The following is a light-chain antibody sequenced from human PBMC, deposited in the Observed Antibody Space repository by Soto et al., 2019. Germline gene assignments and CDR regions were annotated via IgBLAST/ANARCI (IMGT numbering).Light chain of an antibody. V-gene: IGKV3-15*01. CDR3: QQYNNWPPIT. CDR1: QSVSSK. J-gene: IGKJ5*01. Sequence: IVMTQSPATLSLSAGERATLSCRASQSVSSKLAWYQQKPGQAPRLLLYGASTRATGIPARFSGSGSGTEFTLTISSLQSEDFAVYYCQQYNNWPPITFGQGTRLEIK. CDR2: GAS.